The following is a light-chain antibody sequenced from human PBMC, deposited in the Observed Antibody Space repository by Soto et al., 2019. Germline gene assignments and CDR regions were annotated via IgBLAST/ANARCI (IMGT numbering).Light chain of an antibody. CDR2: ATS. CDR3: QKYDNMPPIT. CDR1: QSVSSN. Sequence: EIVMKQSPATLSVAQGESATLSCRASQSVSSNFAWYQLRPGPAPRPLIYATSTRATGIPDSFIGSGSGREFTLVISSLQSADFAVYHCQKYDNMPPITFGPGTRMEIK. J-gene: IGKJ5*01. V-gene: IGKV3-15*01.